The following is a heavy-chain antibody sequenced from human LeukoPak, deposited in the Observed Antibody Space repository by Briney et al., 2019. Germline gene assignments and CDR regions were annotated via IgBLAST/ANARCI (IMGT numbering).Heavy chain of an antibody. J-gene: IGHJ4*02. CDR3: AKDPQSFGESLFFDY. V-gene: IGHV3-30*18. D-gene: IGHD3-10*01. CDR2: ISYDGRNK. Sequence: RTGGSLRLSCGASGFTFTSSAMTWVRQAPGKGLEWVAAISYDGRNKYYPDSVKGRFTISRDNTKNTLYLQMNSVRPEDTAVYYCAKDPQSFGESLFFDYWGQGTLVTVSS. CDR1: GFTFTSSA.